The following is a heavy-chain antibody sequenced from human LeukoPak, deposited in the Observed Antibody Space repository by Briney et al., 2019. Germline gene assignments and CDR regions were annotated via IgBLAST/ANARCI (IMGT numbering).Heavy chain of an antibody. V-gene: IGHV3-7*01. CDR2: IKQDGSEK. D-gene: IGHD6-13*01. Sequence: GGSLRLSCAASGFTFSSYWMSWVRQAPGKGLEWVANIKQDGSEKYYVDSVKGRFTISRDNAKNSLYLQMNSLRAEDTAVYYCARDRSIAAAGTRDWGQGTLVTVSS. J-gene: IGHJ4*02. CDR3: ARDRSIAAAGTRD. CDR1: GFTFSSYW.